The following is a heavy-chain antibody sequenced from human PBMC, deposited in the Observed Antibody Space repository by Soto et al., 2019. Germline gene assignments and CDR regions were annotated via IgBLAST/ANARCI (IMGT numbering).Heavy chain of an antibody. CDR1: GYTFTSYG. V-gene: IGHV1-18*01. CDR3: ARDRYGDY. CDR2: ISAHNGNT. D-gene: IGHD1-1*01. Sequence: QVHLVQSGAEVKKPGASVKVSCKGSGYTFTSYGITWVRQAPGQGLEWMGWISAHNGNTDYAQKLQGRVTVTRDTSTSTAYMELRSLRSDDTAVYYCARDRYGDYWGQGALVTVSS. J-gene: IGHJ4*02.